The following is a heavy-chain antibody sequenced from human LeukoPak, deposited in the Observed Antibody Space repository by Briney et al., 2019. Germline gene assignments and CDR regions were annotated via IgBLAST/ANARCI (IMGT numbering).Heavy chain of an antibody. V-gene: IGHV3-48*01. J-gene: IGHJ6*02. CDR3: AKNTWKSSDSGRGRMDV. CDR1: GFSFSHYS. D-gene: IGHD3-10*01. Sequence: GGSLRLSCAASGFSFSHYSMTWARQASGKGLEWISYIGVGGRPTNYADSVKARFAISRDDAQNSLNLQMNSLRAEDTAVYYCAKNTWKSSDSGRGRMDVWGQGTTVTVSS. CDR2: IGVGGRPT.